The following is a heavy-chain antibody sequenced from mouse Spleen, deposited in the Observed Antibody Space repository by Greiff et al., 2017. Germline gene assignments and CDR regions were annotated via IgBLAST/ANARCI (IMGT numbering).Heavy chain of an antibody. J-gene: IGHJ4*01. CDR1: GFSFNTYA. Sequence: DVKLVESGGGLVQPKGSLKLSCAASGFSFNTYAMNWVRQAPGKGLEWVARIRSKSNNYATYYADSVKDRFTISRDDSESMLYLQMNNLKTEDTAMYYCVRAGDYDGAMDYWGQGTSVTVSS. V-gene: IGHV10-1*01. CDR3: VRAGDYDGAMDY. CDR2: IRSKSNNYAT. D-gene: IGHD2-4*01.